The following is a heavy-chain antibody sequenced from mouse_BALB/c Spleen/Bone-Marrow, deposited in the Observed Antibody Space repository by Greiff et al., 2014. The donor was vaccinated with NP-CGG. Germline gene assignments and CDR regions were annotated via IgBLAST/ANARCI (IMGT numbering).Heavy chain of an antibody. Sequence: VQLKESGPELVKPGASVKVSCKASGYAFTSYNMYWVKQSHGKSLEWIGYIDPYNGGTSYNQKFKGKATLTVDKSSSTAYMHLNSLPSEDSAVYYCARHSYYGSSLFDYWGQGTTLTVSS. CDR1: GYAFTSYN. J-gene: IGHJ2*01. CDR3: ARHSYYGSSLFDY. D-gene: IGHD1-1*01. CDR2: IDPYNGGT. V-gene: IGHV1S135*01.